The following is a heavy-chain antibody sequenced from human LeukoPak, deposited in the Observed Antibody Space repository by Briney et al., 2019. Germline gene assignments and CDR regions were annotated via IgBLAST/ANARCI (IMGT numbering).Heavy chain of an antibody. CDR2: IYYSGST. Sequence: SSETLSLTCTVSGGSISSSSYYWSWIRQPPGKGLEWIGYIYYSGSTNYNPSLKSRVTISVDTSKNQFSLKLSSVTAADTAVYYCARGKLYYYGMDVWGQGTTVTVSS. V-gene: IGHV4-61*01. J-gene: IGHJ6*02. CDR3: ARGKLYYYGMDV. CDR1: GGSISSSSYY.